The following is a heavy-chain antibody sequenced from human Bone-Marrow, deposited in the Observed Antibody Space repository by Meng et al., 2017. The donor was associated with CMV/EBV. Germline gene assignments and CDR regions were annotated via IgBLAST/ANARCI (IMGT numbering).Heavy chain of an antibody. Sequence: GGSLRLSCAASGFTFSSYAMHWVRQAPGKGLEWVAVISYDGSNKYYADSVKGRFTISRDNSKNTLYLQMNSLRAEDTAVYYCAKDLVVRGVNRDYWGQGTLVTVSS. CDR1: GFTFSSYA. CDR2: ISYDGSNK. CDR3: AKDLVVRGVNRDY. V-gene: IGHV3-30-3*01. D-gene: IGHD3-10*01. J-gene: IGHJ4*02.